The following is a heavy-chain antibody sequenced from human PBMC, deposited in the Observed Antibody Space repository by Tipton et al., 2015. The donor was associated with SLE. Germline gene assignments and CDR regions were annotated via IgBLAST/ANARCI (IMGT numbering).Heavy chain of an antibody. CDR1: GGSFSGYY. Sequence: TLSLTCTVYGGSFSGYYWSWIRQPPGKGLEWIGEINHSGSTNYNPSLKSRVTISVDTSKNQFSLKLSSVTAADTAVYYCATEYYSSSSRLQHWGQGTLVTVSS. CDR3: ATEYYSSSSRLQH. CDR2: INHSGST. V-gene: IGHV4-34*01. J-gene: IGHJ1*01. D-gene: IGHD6-6*01.